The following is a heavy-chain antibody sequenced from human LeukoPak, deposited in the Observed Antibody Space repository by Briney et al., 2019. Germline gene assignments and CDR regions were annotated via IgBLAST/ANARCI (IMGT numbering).Heavy chain of an antibody. CDR3: ARGGYGDRYNTPLDY. CDR1: GFTFSSYW. V-gene: IGHV3-74*01. J-gene: IGHJ4*02. CDR2: INSDGSST. Sequence: PGGSLRLSCAASGFTFSSYWMHWVRHAPGKGLVWVSRINSDGSSTSYADSVEGRFTISRDNAKNTLYLQMNSLRAEDTAVYYCARGGYGDRYNTPLDYWGQGTLVTVSS. D-gene: IGHD4-17*01.